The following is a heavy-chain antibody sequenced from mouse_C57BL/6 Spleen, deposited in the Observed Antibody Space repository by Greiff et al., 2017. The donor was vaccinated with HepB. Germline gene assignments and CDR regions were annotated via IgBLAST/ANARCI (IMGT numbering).Heavy chain of an antibody. D-gene: IGHD1-1*01. CDR1: GFTFSNYW. Sequence: EVKLVESGGGLVQPGGSMKLSCVASGFTFSNYWMNWVRQSPEKGLEWVAQIRLKSDNYATHYAESVKGRFTISRDDSKSSVYLQMNNLRAEDTGIYYCTAHYGSSSAWFAYWGQGTLVTVSA. J-gene: IGHJ3*01. CDR3: TAHYGSSSAWFAY. V-gene: IGHV6-3*01. CDR2: IRLKSDNYAT.